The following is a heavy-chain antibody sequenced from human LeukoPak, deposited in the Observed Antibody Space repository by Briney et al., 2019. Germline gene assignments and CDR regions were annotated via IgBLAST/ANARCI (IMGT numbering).Heavy chain of an antibody. CDR3: ARDPRDGYNID. CDR1: GFTFSSYT. Sequence: GGSLRLSCAASGFTFSSYTMNWVRQAPGKGLEWVTSISSSSSYIYYADSVKGRFTISRDNAKNSLYLQMNSLRAEDTAVYYCARDPRDGYNIDWGQGTLVTVSS. J-gene: IGHJ4*02. V-gene: IGHV3-21*01. CDR2: ISSSSSYI. D-gene: IGHD5-24*01.